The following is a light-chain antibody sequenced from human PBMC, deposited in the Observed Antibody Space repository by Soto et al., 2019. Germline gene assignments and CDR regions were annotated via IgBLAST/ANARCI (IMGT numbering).Light chain of an antibody. J-gene: IGKJ1*01. CDR1: QSVSSSY. CDR3: QQYGSSRWT. Sequence: EIVLTQSPGILSLSPGERATLSCRASQSVSSSYLAWYQQNRGQAPRLLIYGASSRAPGIPDRFGGSGSGTDFTLTISRLEHEDFALYYCQQYGSSRWTFGQGTKVDIK. CDR2: GAS. V-gene: IGKV3-20*01.